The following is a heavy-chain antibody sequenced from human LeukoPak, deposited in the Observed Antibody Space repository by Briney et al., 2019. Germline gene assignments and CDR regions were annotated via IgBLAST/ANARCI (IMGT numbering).Heavy chain of an antibody. D-gene: IGHD6-13*01. CDR1: GCSFTSYW. CDR2: IYPGDSDT. J-gene: IGHJ4*02. V-gene: IGHV5-51*01. Sequence: GESLKISCKGSGCSFTSYWIAWVRQMPGKGLEWMGIIYPGDSDTRYSPSFQGQVTISADKSISTAYLQWSSLKASDTAMYYCARQISVYSSSWRFDYWGQGTLVTVSS. CDR3: ARQISVYSSSWRFDY.